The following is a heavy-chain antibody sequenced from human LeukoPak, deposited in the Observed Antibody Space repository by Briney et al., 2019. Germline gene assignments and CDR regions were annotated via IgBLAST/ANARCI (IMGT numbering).Heavy chain of an antibody. CDR1: GGSISSGSYY. Sequence: SETLSLTCTVSGGSISSGSYYWSWIRQPAGKGLGWIGRIYTSGSTNYNPSLKSRVTISVDTSKNQFSLKLSSVTAADTAVYYCARSSSYYYDSSGYYYSYYMDVWGKGTTVTVSS. CDR2: IYTSGST. CDR3: ARSSSYYYDSSGYYYSYYMDV. D-gene: IGHD3-22*01. J-gene: IGHJ6*03. V-gene: IGHV4-61*02.